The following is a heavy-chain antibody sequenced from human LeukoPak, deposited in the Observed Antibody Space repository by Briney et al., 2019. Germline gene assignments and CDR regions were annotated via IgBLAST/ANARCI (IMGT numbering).Heavy chain of an antibody. D-gene: IGHD3-16*01. CDR2: INHNGNVN. CDR1: GFTFSSYW. V-gene: IGHV3-7*03. J-gene: IGHJ6*02. CDR3: ARGGGLDV. Sequence: GGSLRLLCAASGFTFSSYWMNWARQAPGKGLEWVTSINHNGNVNYYVDSVKGRFTISRDNAKNSLYLQMSNLRAEDTAVYFCARGGGLDVWGQGATVTVSS.